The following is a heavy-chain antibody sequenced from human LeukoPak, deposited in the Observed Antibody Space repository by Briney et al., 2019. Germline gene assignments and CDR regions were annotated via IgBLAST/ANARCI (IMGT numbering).Heavy chain of an antibody. Sequence: GGSLRLSCAASGFTFSNYAMSWVRQAPGKGLEWVSAISGSGGNTYYTDSVKGRFTISRDNSKNTLYLQMNSLRAEDTAIYYCAKARSTSSWYYFDYWGQGTLVTVSS. J-gene: IGHJ4*02. CDR2: ISGSGGNT. D-gene: IGHD2-2*01. V-gene: IGHV3-23*01. CDR1: GFTFSNYA. CDR3: AKARSTSSWYYFDY.